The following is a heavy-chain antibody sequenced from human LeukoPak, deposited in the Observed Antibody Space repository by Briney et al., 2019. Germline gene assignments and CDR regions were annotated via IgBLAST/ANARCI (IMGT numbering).Heavy chain of an antibody. V-gene: IGHV3-53*01. D-gene: IGHD6-13*01. J-gene: IGHJ3*02. CDR2: IYSGGST. CDR1: GFTVSSNY. CDR3: AKDRSSSWFNHDAFDI. Sequence: PGGSLRLSCAASGFTVSSNYMSWVRQAPGKGLEWVSVIYSGGSTYYADSVKGRFTISRDNSKNTLYLQMNSLRAEDTAVYYCAKDRSSSWFNHDAFDIWGQGTMVTVSS.